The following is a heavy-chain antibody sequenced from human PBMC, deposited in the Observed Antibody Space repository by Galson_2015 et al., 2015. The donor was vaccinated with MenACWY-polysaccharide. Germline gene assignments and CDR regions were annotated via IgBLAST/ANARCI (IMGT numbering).Heavy chain of an antibody. CDR1: GYTFTSYD. V-gene: IGHV1-8*01. D-gene: IGHD3-22*01. CDR2: MNPNSGNT. J-gene: IGHJ3*02. Sequence: SVKVSCKASGYTFTSYDINWVRQATGQGLEWMGWMNPNSGNTGYAQKFQGGVTMTRNTSISTAYMELSSLRSEDTAVYYCARGHPYDSSGYYPREAFDIWGQGTMVTVSS. CDR3: ARGHPYDSSGYYPREAFDI.